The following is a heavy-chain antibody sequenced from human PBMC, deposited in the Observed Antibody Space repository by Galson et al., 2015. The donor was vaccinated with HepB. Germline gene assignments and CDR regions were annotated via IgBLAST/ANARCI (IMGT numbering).Heavy chain of an antibody. D-gene: IGHD3-10*01. Sequence: SLRLSCAASGFTFSGYGMQWVRQAPGKGLEWVAVIWYDGSNKYYADSVKGRFTISRDNSKNTLYLQMNSLRAEDTAVYYCARGLLYGSGSYYDYWGQGTLVTVSS. CDR1: GFTFSGYG. CDR3: ARGLLYGSGSYYDY. J-gene: IGHJ4*02. V-gene: IGHV3-33*08. CDR2: IWYDGSNK.